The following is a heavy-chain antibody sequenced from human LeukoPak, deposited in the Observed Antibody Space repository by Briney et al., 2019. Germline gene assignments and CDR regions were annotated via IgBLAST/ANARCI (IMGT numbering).Heavy chain of an antibody. J-gene: IGHJ2*01. V-gene: IGHV4-59*01. CDR3: AGDGYKTNWYFDL. CDR2: IYYSGST. CDR1: GGSISSYY. Sequence: SETLSLTCTVSGGSISSYYWSWIRQPPGKGLEWIGYIYYSGSTNYNPSLKSRVTISVDTSKNEFSLKLSSVTAADTAVYYCAGDGYKTNWYFDLWGRGTLVTVSS. D-gene: IGHD5-24*01.